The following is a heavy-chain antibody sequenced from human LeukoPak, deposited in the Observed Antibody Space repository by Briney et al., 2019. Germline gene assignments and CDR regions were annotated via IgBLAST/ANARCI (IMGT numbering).Heavy chain of an antibody. CDR2: IYSGGST. D-gene: IGHD3-22*01. CDR1: GFTVSSNY. CDR3: ARDPGTYYDSSGYPNDAFDI. V-gene: IGHV3-66*01. Sequence: PGGSLRLSCAASGFTVSSNYMSWVRQAPGKGLEWVSVIYSGGSTYYADSVKGRFTISRDNSKNTLYLQMNSLRAEGTAVYYCARDPGTYYDSSGYPNDAFDIWGQGTMVTVSS. J-gene: IGHJ3*02.